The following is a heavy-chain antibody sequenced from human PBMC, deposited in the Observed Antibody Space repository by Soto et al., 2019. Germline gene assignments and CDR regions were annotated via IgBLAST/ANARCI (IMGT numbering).Heavy chain of an antibody. Sequence: SVKVSCKASGGTFSSYAISWVRQAPRQGLEWMGGIIPIFGTANYAQKFQGRVTITADESTSTAYMELSSLRSEDTAVYYCAREGRVGGGGGWKIDYYCGMDVWGQGTTVTVSS. CDR1: GGTFSSYA. D-gene: IGHD6-19*01. CDR3: AREGRVGGGGGWKIDYYCGMDV. V-gene: IGHV1-69*13. CDR2: IIPIFGTA. J-gene: IGHJ6*02.